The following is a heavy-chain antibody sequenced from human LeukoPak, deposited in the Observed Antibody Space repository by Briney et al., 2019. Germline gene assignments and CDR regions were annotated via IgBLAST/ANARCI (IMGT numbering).Heavy chain of an antibody. CDR1: GYTFTDYY. Sequence: ASVKVSCKAFGYTFTDYYVYSVRQAPGQGLEWMGWINPNSGDTNYAQKFQGRVTMTRDTSISTAYMDLSSLRSDDTAMYYCARMWSTATSGWNWFDPWGQGTLVTVSS. CDR2: INPNSGDT. D-gene: IGHD6-13*01. V-gene: IGHV1-2*02. CDR3: ARMWSTATSGWNWFDP. J-gene: IGHJ5*02.